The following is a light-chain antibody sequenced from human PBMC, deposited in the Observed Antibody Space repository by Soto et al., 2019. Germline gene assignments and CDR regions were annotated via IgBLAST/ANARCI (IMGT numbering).Light chain of an antibody. CDR2: KSF. Sequence: IQMTQSPSTLSASEGDRGTISCRASQSIIIWLAWYQHKPGRAPKLLIYKSFILETGVQSRFSGRGSGTEFTLTISSLQSADFAAYYRPQFHTPKWTLGQRTKV. CDR1: QSIIIW. V-gene: IGKV1-5*03. CDR3: PQFHTPKWT. J-gene: IGKJ1*01.